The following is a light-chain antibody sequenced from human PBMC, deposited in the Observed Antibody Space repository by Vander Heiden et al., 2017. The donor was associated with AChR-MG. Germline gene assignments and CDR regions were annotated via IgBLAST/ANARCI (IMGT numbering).Light chain of an antibody. Sequence: QSALTQPASVSGSPAPSITISCTGTSSDCSTYNYVSWNQRHPGKAPKLIVYDVNKRPSGVSDRFSGSKSGNTASLTISGLQAEDEAYYYYSSYTNTNTLFGTGTKVTVL. V-gene: IGLV2-14*01. CDR2: DVN. CDR1: SSDCSTYNY. J-gene: IGLJ1*01. CDR3: SSYTNTNTL.